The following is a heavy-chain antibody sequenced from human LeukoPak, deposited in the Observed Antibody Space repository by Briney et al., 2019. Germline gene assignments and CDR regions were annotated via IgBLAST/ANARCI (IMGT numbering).Heavy chain of an antibody. D-gene: IGHD6-13*01. CDR2: INSDGSST. V-gene: IGHV3-74*01. Sequence: GGSLRLSCVASGFTFSSYWMHWVRHAPGKGLVWVSRINSDGSSTSYADSVKGRFTISRDNAKNTLYLQMNSLRAEDTAVYYCARRCIAAAAIDYWGQGTLVTASS. CDR1: GFTFSSYW. CDR3: ARRCIAAAAIDY. J-gene: IGHJ4*02.